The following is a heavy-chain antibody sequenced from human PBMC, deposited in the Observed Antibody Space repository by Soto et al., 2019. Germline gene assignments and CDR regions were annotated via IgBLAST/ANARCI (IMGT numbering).Heavy chain of an antibody. D-gene: IGHD6-13*01. Sequence: GESLKIACQCSVYTFSNFWIGWVRQLPGQGLEWMGIIYPGDHETRYSPSFLGKVTISAETSINTAYLQWSSLEASDSAFYFCARSPRSSPYFDFWGQGALVTVSS. CDR2: IYPGDHET. CDR1: VYTFSNFW. J-gene: IGHJ4*02. CDR3: ARSPRSSPYFDF. V-gene: IGHV5-51*01.